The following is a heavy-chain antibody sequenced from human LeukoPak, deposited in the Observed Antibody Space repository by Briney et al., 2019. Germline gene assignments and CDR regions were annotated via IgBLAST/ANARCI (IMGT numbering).Heavy chain of an antibody. D-gene: IGHD6-13*01. Sequence: SVKVSCKASGFTFTSSAVQWVRQARGQRLEWIGWIVVGSGNTNYAQKFQERVTITRDMSTSTAYMELSSLRSEDTAVYYCAAESQSAIAAGGDDAFDIWGQGTMVTVSS. CDR3: AAESQSAIAAGGDDAFDI. CDR2: IVVGSGNT. CDR1: GFTFTSSA. J-gene: IGHJ3*02. V-gene: IGHV1-58*01.